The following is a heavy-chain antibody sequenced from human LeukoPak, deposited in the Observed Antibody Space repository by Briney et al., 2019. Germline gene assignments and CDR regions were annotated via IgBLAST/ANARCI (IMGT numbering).Heavy chain of an antibody. V-gene: IGHV3-48*01. CDR2: ISRSSSTI. Sequence: PGGSPRLSCAASGFSFSGYSMNWVRQAPGKGLEWVSYISRSSSTIYYADSVKGRFTISRDNAKNSLYLQMNSLRAEDTAVYYCARDSGYYGSGSYYWLDYWGQGILVTVSS. D-gene: IGHD3-10*01. J-gene: IGHJ4*02. CDR3: ARDSGYYGSGSYYWLDY. CDR1: GFSFSGYS.